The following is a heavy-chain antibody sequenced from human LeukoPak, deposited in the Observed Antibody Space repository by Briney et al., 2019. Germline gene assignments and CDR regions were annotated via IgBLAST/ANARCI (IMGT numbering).Heavy chain of an antibody. CDR1: GGSISSGGYY. V-gene: IGHV4-31*03. J-gene: IGHJ5*02. CDR2: IYYSGST. Sequence: SQTLSLTCTVSGGSISSGGYYWSWIRQHPGKGLEWIGYIYYSGSTYYNPSLKSRVTISVDTSKNQFSLKLSSVTAADTAVYYCAREVADYDSSGYYSSGDWFDPWGQGTLVTVSS. D-gene: IGHD3-22*01. CDR3: AREVADYDSSGYYSSGDWFDP.